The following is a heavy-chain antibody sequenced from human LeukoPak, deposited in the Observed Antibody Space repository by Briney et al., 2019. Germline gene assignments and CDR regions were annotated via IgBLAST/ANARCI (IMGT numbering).Heavy chain of an antibody. J-gene: IGHJ4*02. V-gene: IGHV3-53*01. CDR1: GFTVSSNY. CDR3: ARDNEWGLPVAKTAFDY. CDR2: IYSGGST. D-gene: IGHD1-26*01. Sequence: GSLRLSCAASGFTVSSNYMSWVRQAPGKGLEWVSVIYSGGSTYYADSVKGRFTISRDNAKNSLYLQMNSLRAEDTAVYYCARDNEWGLPVAKTAFDYWGQGTLVTVSS.